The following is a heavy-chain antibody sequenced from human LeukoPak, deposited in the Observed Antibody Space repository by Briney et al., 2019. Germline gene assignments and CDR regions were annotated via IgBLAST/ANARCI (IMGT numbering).Heavy chain of an antibody. CDR3: ARGVEMATINSSDY. V-gene: IGHV1-69*13. Sequence: SVKVSCKASGGTFSSYAISWVRQAPGQGLEWMGGIIPIFGTANYAQKSQGRVTITADESTSTAYMELSSLRSEDTAVYYCARGVEMATINSSDYWGQGTLVTVSS. D-gene: IGHD5-24*01. CDR2: IIPIFGTA. CDR1: GGTFSSYA. J-gene: IGHJ4*02.